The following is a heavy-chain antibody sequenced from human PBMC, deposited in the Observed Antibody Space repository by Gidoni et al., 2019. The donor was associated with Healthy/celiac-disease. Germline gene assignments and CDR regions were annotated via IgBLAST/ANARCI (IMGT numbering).Heavy chain of an antibody. Sequence: QLQLQESGPGLVKPSETLSRTCTVSGGSISSSSYYWGWIRQPPGKGLEWIGSIYYSGSTYYNPSLKSRVTISVDTSKNQFSLKLSSVTAADTAVYYCARGGGYSSGWSSSDWFDPWGQEPWSPSPQ. J-gene: IGHJ5*02. V-gene: IGHV4-39*01. CDR2: IYYSGST. CDR1: GGSISSSSYY. D-gene: IGHD6-19*01. CDR3: ARGGGYSSGWSSSDWFDP.